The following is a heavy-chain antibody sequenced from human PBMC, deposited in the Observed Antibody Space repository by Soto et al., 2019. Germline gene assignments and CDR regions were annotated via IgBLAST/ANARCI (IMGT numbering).Heavy chain of an antibody. Sequence: GGSLRLSCTVSGFSFNNYGINWVRQAPGKGLEWVSSISKSDYTYYSDSVEGRFTISRDNAKNSVSLQMNTLRVEDTAVYYCAREDSIIIPAVSDFWGQGTLVTVSS. CDR2: ISKSDYT. J-gene: IGHJ4*02. CDR3: AREDSIIIPAVSDF. D-gene: IGHD2-2*01. CDR1: GFSFNNYG. V-gene: IGHV3-21*01.